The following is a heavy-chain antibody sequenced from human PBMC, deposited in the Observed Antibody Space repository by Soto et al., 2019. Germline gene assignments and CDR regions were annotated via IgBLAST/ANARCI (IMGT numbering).Heavy chain of an antibody. CDR1: GGTFSSYA. D-gene: IGHD2-21*01. CDR2: LIPIFGTA. CDR3: AACGRGTCGGGGDYYGMDV. J-gene: IGHJ6*02. V-gene: IGHV1-69*01. Sequence: QVQLVQSGAEVKKPGSSVKVSCKASGGTFSSYAISWVRQAPGQGLEWMGGLIPIFGTANDAQKLQGRVTITADESTSTAYMEVSSLLSEDKAVYYCAACGRGTCGGGGDYYGMDVWGQGTTVTVCS.